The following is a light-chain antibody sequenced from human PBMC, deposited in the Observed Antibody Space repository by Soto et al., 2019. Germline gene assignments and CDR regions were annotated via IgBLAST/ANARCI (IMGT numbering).Light chain of an antibody. Sequence: DIQMTQSPSSLSASVGDRVTITCRASQTIRTYFNWYQKKPGKAPKLPIYTTSTLQSGVPPRFSGSGSGTEFTLTISSLQPEDSATYFCQQSYSTPQTFGQGTTVEIK. CDR2: TTS. CDR3: QQSYSTPQT. V-gene: IGKV1-39*01. CDR1: QTIRTY. J-gene: IGKJ1*01.